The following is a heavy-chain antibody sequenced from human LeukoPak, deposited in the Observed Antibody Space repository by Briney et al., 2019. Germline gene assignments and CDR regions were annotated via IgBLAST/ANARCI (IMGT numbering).Heavy chain of an antibody. D-gene: IGHD2-21*02. Sequence: PGGSLRLSCAASGFTFDDYAMHWVRQAPGKGLEWVAVISYDGSNKYYADSVKGRFTISRDNSKNTLYLQMNSLRAEDTAVYYCASAACGGDCYLDYWGQGTLVTVSS. CDR1: GFTFDDYA. CDR2: ISYDGSNK. CDR3: ASAACGGDCYLDY. V-gene: IGHV3-30*04. J-gene: IGHJ4*02.